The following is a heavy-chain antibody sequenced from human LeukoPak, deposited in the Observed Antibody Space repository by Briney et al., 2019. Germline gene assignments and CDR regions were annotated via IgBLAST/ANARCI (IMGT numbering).Heavy chain of an antibody. CDR2: VNGNGGST. D-gene: IGHD3-16*02. CDR3: AKSLYGGCDY. CDR1: GFSFSTYA. J-gene: IGHJ4*02. Sequence: GGSLRLSCAASGFSFSTYAMSWVRQAPGKGLEWVSGVNGNGGSTSYADSVRGRFTIFRDNSKNTVYLQMNSLRVEDTAVYYCAKSLYGGCDYWGQGTVVTVSS. V-gene: IGHV3-23*01.